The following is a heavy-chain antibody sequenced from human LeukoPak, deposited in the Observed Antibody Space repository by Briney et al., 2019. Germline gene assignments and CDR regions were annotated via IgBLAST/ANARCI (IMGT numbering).Heavy chain of an antibody. V-gene: IGHV3-23*01. CDR3: AKESSYYDSSGYYQYYFDY. CDR1: GFTFSSYA. Sequence: GGSLRLSCAASGFTFSSYAMSWVRQAPGKGLEWVSAISGSGGSTYYADSVKGRFTISRDNSKNTLYLQMNSLRAEDTAVYYCAKESSYYDSSGYYQYYFDYWGQGTLVTVSS. CDR2: ISGSGGST. D-gene: IGHD3-22*01. J-gene: IGHJ4*02.